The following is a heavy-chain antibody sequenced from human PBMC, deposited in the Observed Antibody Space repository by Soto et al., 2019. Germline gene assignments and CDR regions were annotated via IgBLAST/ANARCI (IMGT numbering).Heavy chain of an antibody. CDR3: STLVGVAISQ. CDR1: GGSISSGHYP. J-gene: IGHJ4*02. CDR2: IYPGGNT. D-gene: IGHD2-8*02. V-gene: IGHV4-30-2*01. Sequence: PSETMSLTCSVSGGSISSGHYPWTWIRQPPGKGLEWIGYIYPGGNTYYSPSLKSRVTIALDTSKSLVSLRLNSVTAADTAVYYCSTLVGVAISQWVQGTLVPVS.